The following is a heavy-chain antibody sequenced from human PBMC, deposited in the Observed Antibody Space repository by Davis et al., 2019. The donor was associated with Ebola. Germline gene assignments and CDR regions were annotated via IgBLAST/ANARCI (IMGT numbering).Heavy chain of an antibody. CDR2: ISSSSSTI. D-gene: IGHD6-25*01. CDR3: AIVATRGRFDS. V-gene: IGHV3-11*04. Sequence: GGSLRLSCAASGFTFSDYYMSWIRQAPGKGLEWVSYISSSSSTIYYADSVKGRFTISRDDAKNSLFLLMNSLRDDDTAVYYCAIVATRGRFDSWGQGTLVNVSS. CDR1: GFTFSDYY. J-gene: IGHJ4*02.